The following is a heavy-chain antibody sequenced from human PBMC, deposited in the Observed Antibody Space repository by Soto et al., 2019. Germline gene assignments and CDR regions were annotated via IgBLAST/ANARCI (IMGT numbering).Heavy chain of an antibody. CDR2: IRGSGGST. J-gene: IGHJ3*02. CDR1: GFTFSSYA. CDR3: AKVLSALQLFDAFDI. V-gene: IGHV3-23*01. Sequence: GGSLRLSCAASGFTFSSYAMSWVRQAPGKGLEWVSAIRGSGGSTCYADSVKGRFTISRDNSKNTLYLQMNSLRAEDTAVYYCAKVLSALQLFDAFDIWGQGTMVTVSS. D-gene: IGHD5-18*01.